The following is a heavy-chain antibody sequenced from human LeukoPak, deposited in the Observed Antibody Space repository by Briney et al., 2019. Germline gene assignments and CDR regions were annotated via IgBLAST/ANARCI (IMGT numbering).Heavy chain of an antibody. V-gene: IGHV4-34*01. J-gene: IGHJ4*02. CDR1: GGSFSGYY. CDR3: ARGQRLSHYYDSSGYEY. D-gene: IGHD3-22*01. CDR2: INHSGST. Sequence: PSETLSLTCAVYGGSFSGYYWCWIRQPPGKGLEWIGEINHSGSTNYNPSLKSRVTISVDTSKNQFSLQLSCVTAADTAVYYCARGQRLSHYYDSSGYEYWGQGTLVTVSS.